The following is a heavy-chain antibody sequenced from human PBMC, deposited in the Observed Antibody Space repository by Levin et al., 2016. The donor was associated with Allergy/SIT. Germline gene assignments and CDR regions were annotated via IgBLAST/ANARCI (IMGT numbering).Heavy chain of an antibody. V-gene: IGHV4-59*01. J-gene: IGHJ6*02. CDR3: ARDNQYYYDSSGPVGVRLLPAHYYYGMDV. D-gene: IGHD3-22*01. Sequence: WIRQPPGKGLEWIGYIYYSGSTNYNPSLKSRVTISVDTSKNQFSLKLSSVTAADTAVYYCARDNQYYYDSSGPVGVRLLPAHYYYGMDVWGQGTTVTVSS. CDR2: IYYSGST.